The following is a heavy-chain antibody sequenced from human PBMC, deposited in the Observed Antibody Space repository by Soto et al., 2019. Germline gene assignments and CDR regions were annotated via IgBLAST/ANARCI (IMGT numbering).Heavy chain of an antibody. J-gene: IGHJ4*02. CDR3: ARAGNSARDLDY. CDR1: GGSISSYY. D-gene: IGHD1-7*01. V-gene: IGHV4-59*01. Sequence: PSETLSLTFTVSGGSISSYYWSWIRQPPGKGLEWIGYIYYSGSTNYNPSLKSRVTISVDTSKNQFSLKLSSVTAADTAVYYCARAGNSARDLDYGGQGTLVTVSS. CDR2: IYYSGST.